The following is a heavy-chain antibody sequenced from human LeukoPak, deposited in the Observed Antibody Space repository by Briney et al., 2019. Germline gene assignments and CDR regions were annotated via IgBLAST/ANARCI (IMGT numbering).Heavy chain of an antibody. CDR1: GFTFGSYW. V-gene: IGHV3-7*01. Sequence: PGGSLRLSCAASGFTFGSYWMSWVRQAPGKGLEWVANIKQEGSEKYYVDSVKGRFTISRDNAKNSLYMQMNSLRAEDTAVYYCARDLGHTYYYDSSGNESVDAFDIWGQGTMVTVSS. CDR2: IKQEGSEK. D-gene: IGHD3-22*01. J-gene: IGHJ3*02. CDR3: ARDLGHTYYYDSSGNESVDAFDI.